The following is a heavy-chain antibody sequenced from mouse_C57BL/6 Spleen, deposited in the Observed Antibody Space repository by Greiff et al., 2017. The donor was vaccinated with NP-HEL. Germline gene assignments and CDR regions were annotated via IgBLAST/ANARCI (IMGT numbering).Heavy chain of an antibody. V-gene: IGHV1-82*01. Sequence: VQVVESGPELVKPGASVKISCKASGYAFSSSWMNWVKQRPGKGLEWIGRIYPGDGDTNYNGKFKGKATLTADKSSSTAYMQLSSLTSEDSAVYFCARESDYDDVAWFAYWGQGTLVTVSA. D-gene: IGHD2-4*01. CDR3: ARESDYDDVAWFAY. J-gene: IGHJ3*01. CDR2: IYPGDGDT. CDR1: GYAFSSSW.